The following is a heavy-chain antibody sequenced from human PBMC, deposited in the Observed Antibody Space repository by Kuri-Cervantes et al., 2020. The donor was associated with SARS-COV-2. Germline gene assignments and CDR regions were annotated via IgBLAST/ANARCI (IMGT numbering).Heavy chain of an antibody. V-gene: IGHV3-23*01. J-gene: IGHJ5*02. CDR3: AKDPHGDYNWFDP. CDR1: GFTFSSYS. CDR2: ISGSGGST. Sequence: ETLSLTCAASGFTFSSYSMNWVRQAPGKGLEWVSAISGSGGSTYYADSVKGRFTISRDNSKNTLYLQMNSLRAEDTAVYYCAKDPHGDYNWFDPWGQGTLVTVSS. D-gene: IGHD4-17*01.